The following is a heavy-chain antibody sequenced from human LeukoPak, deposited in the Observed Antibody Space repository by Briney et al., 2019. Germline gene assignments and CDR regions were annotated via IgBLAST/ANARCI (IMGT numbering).Heavy chain of an antibody. CDR2: IYSGGST. CDR3: AIDSSGYYSVFDY. CDR1: GFTVSSNY. Sequence: GGSLRLSCAASGFTVSSNYMSWVRQAPGEGLEWVSVIYSGGSTYYADSVKGRFTISRDNSKNTLYLQMNSLRAEDTAVYYCAIDSSGYYSVFDYWGQGTLVTVSS. V-gene: IGHV3-53*01. J-gene: IGHJ4*02. D-gene: IGHD3-22*01.